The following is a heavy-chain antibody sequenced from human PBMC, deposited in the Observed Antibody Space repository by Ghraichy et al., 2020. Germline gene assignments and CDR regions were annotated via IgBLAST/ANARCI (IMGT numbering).Heavy chain of an antibody. CDR3: ARDPLRRYCSGGSCYSLPNSVYYYYYGMDV. J-gene: IGHJ6*02. D-gene: IGHD2-15*01. CDR1: GFTFSSYG. V-gene: IGHV3-33*01. Sequence: LSLTCAASGFTFSSYGMHWVRQAPGKGLEWVAVIWYDGSNKYYADSVKGRFTISRDNSKNTLYLQMNSLRAEDTAVYYCARDPLRRYCSGGSCYSLPNSVYYYYYGMDVWGQGTTVTVSS. CDR2: IWYDGSNK.